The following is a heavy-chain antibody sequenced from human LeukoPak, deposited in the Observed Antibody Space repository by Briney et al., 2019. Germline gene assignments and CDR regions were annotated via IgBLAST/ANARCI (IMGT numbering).Heavy chain of an antibody. V-gene: IGHV4-59*01. CDR2: IYYSGST. CDR3: ARTYYGSGSYYGYLFDY. D-gene: IGHD3-10*01. Sequence: SETLSLTCTVSGGSLSSYYWSWIRQPPGKGLEWIGYIYYSGSTNYNPSLKSRVTISVDTSKNQFSLKLSSVTAADTAVYYCARTYYGSGSYYGYLFDYWGQGTLVTVSS. CDR1: GGSLSSYY. J-gene: IGHJ4*02.